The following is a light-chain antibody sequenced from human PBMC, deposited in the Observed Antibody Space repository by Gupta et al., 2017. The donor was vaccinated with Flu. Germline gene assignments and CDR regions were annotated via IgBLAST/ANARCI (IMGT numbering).Light chain of an antibody. Sequence: RVTVSCSGSSTNIGSVFVYWYQHLPGTVPKLLIYRNNQRPSGVPDRFSGSKSGTSASLAISGLRSEEEGDYYCAAWDDSLSTYVFGTGTKVTVL. V-gene: IGLV1-47*01. CDR1: STNIGSVF. J-gene: IGLJ1*01. CDR3: AAWDDSLSTYV. CDR2: RNN.